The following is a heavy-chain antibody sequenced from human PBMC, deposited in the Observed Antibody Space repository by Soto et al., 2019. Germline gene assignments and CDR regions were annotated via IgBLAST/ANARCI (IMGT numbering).Heavy chain of an antibody. CDR1: GYTFTSYG. V-gene: IGHV1-18*01. CDR2: ISAYNGNT. D-gene: IGHD3-22*01. Sequence: ASVKASCKASGYTFTSYGISWVRQAPGQGLEWMGWISAYNGNTNYAQKLQERVTITRDMSTSTAYMELSSLRSEDTAVYYCAADPDYYDSSGYPRSYYYGMDVWGQGTTVTVSS. CDR3: AADPDYYDSSGYPRSYYYGMDV. J-gene: IGHJ6*02.